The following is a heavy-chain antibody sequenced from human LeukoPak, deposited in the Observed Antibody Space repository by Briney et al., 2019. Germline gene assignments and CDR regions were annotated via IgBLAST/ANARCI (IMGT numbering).Heavy chain of an antibody. J-gene: IGHJ3*02. CDR2: IYYSGST. D-gene: IGHD4-17*01. CDR3: ARSHDYGDYLDAFDI. Sequence: PSETLSLTCTVSGGSISSYYWSWIRQPPGKGLEWIGYIYYSGSTNYNPSLKSRVTISVDTSKNQFSLKLSSVTAADTAVYYCARSHDYGDYLDAFDIWGQGTMVTVSS. V-gene: IGHV4-59*01. CDR1: GGSISSYY.